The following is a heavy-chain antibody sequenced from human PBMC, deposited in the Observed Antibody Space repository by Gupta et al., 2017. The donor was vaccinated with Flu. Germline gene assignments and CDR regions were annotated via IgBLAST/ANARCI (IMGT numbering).Heavy chain of an antibody. J-gene: IGHJ4*02. CDR2: ISGSGSYT. CDR3: ARENYGFDS. CDR1: GFTFSRSS. V-gene: IGHV3-21*06. D-gene: IGHD4-17*01. Sequence: EVQLVESGGGLVKPGGSLRLSCAASGFTFSRSSMNWVRQAPGKGREWVSFISGSGSYTYYADSVKGRFTVSRDIAKNSLYRQRNSLRAEDTAVYYCARENYGFDSWGQGTLVTVSS.